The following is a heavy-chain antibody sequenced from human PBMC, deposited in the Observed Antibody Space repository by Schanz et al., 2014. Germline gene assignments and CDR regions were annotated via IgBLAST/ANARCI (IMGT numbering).Heavy chain of an antibody. Sequence: EVQLLESGGGLVEPGGSLRLSCAASGFSFSSYAMGWVRQARGKGLEWVSAISSGGGSTYYADSVRGRFTMSRDNSKNTLYLQMNSLRAEDTAVYYCANNWNLDYWGQGTLVTVSP. V-gene: IGHV3-23*01. CDR3: ANNWNLDY. D-gene: IGHD1-20*01. CDR2: ISSGGGST. CDR1: GFSFSSYA. J-gene: IGHJ4*02.